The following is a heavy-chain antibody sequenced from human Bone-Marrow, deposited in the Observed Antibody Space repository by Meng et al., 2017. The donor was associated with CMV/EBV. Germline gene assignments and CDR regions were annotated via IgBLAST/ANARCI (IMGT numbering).Heavy chain of an antibody. Sequence: GESLKFSCPASGFTFDDYAMHWVRQAPGKGLEWVSGISWNSGSIAYADPMKGRFTISRDNAKNSLYLQMNSLKTEDTAVYYCVPVVVPVAALDMDVWGQGTTVTVSS. CDR3: VPVVVPVAALDMDV. D-gene: IGHD2-2*01. CDR1: GFTFDDYA. V-gene: IGHV3-9*01. CDR2: ISWNSGSI. J-gene: IGHJ6*02.